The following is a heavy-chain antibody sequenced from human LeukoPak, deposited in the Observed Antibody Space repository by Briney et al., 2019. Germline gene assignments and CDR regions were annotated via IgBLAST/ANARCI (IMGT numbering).Heavy chain of an antibody. D-gene: IGHD3-10*01. J-gene: IGHJ4*02. CDR3: ASLPFYGSGSYNFDY. V-gene: IGHV3-33*01. CDR2: IWYDGSNK. Sequence: TGGSLRLSCAASGFTFSSYGMHWVRQAPGKWLEWVAVIWYDGSNKYYADSVKGRFTISRDNSKNTLYLQMNSLRAEDTAVYYCASLPFYGSGSYNFDYWGQGTLVTVSS. CDR1: GFTFSSYG.